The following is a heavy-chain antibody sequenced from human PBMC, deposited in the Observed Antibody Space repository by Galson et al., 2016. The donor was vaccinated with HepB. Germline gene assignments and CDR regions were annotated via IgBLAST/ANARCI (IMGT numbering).Heavy chain of an antibody. CDR2: ISSSSSYI. J-gene: IGHJ6*02. CDR1: GFTFSSYG. CDR3: AREKVVYRTTSCNDGMDV. D-gene: IGHD2-8*02. Sequence: SLRLSCAASGFTFSSYGMNWVRQAPGKGLEWVSFISSSSSYIHYADSVKGRFTISRDNAKNSLYLQMNSLRDDDTAVYYCAREKVVYRTTSCNDGMDVWGLGTTVTVSS. V-gene: IGHV3-21*01.